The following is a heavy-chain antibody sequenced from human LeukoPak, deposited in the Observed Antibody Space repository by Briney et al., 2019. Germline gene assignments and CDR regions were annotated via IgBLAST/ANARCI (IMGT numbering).Heavy chain of an antibody. V-gene: IGHV1-69*05. Sequence: SVKVSCKASGGTFSSYAISWVRQAPGQGLEWMGGIIPIFGTANYAQKFQGRVTITTDESTSTAYMELGSLRSEDTAVYYCARGNYDFWSGYYYWGQGTLVTVSS. J-gene: IGHJ4*02. D-gene: IGHD3-3*01. CDR2: IIPIFGTA. CDR1: GGTFSSYA. CDR3: ARGNYDFWSGYYY.